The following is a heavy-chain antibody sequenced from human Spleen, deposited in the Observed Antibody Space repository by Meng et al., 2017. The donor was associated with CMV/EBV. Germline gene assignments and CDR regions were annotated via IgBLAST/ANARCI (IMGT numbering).Heavy chain of an antibody. CDR2: IKEDGSER. J-gene: IGHJ4*02. CDR3: ARGREGDYYDSSGYYY. CDR1: GFVFNDYW. D-gene: IGHD3-22*01. V-gene: IGHV3-7*01. Sequence: GESLKISCVASGFVFNDYWMSWVRQAPGRGLEWVGNIKEDGSERHYVDSVKGRFTISRDNAKNTLFLQMNSLRAEDTAVYYCARGREGDYYDSSGYYYWGQGTLVTVSS.